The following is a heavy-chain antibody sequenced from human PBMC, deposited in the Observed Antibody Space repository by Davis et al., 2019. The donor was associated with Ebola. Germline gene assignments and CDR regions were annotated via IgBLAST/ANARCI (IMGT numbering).Heavy chain of an antibody. J-gene: IGHJ5*02. Sequence: AASVKVSCKASGGVFSSYAIGWVRQAPGQGLEWMGQIIPILRASNYAGNFQGRVTITADESTTTAYMELTGLRFDDTAMYYCARVRTAYYYDSSDFPSWFDPWGQGTLVTVSS. D-gene: IGHD3-22*01. V-gene: IGHV1-69*11. CDR2: IIPILRAS. CDR3: ARVRTAYYYDSSDFPSWFDP. CDR1: GGVFSSYA.